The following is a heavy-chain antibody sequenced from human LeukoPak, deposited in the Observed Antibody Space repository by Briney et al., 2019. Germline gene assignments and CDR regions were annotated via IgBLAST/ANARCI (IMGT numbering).Heavy chain of an antibody. CDR3: AREQWLAPFDY. CDR1: GGSVSSGSYY. J-gene: IGHJ4*02. D-gene: IGHD6-19*01. Sequence: PSETLSLTCTVSGGSVSSGSYYWSWIRQPAGKGLEWIGRIYTSGSTNYNPSLKSRVTMSVDTSKNQFSLKVSSVTAADTAVYYCAREQWLAPFDYWGQGTLVTVSS. CDR2: IYTSGST. V-gene: IGHV4-61*02.